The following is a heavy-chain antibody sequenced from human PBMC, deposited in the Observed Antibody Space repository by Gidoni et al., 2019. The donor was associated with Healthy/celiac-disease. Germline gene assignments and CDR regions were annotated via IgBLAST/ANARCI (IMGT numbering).Heavy chain of an antibody. CDR2: IYYSGST. J-gene: IGHJ4*02. CDR1: GGSTSRSSYH. CDR3: ASGYDPPDY. D-gene: IGHD5-12*01. Sequence: QLQLQESVPGLVKPPETLSLTCTVSGGSTSRSSYHWGGIRQPPGKGLEWIGSIYYSGSTYYNPSLRSRVTISVDTSKNQFSLKLSSVTAADTAVYYCASGYDPPDYWGQGTLVTVSS. V-gene: IGHV4-39*01.